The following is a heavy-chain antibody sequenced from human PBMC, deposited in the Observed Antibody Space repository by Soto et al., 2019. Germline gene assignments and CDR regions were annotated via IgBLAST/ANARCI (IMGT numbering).Heavy chain of an antibody. CDR2: ITGSGSHA. D-gene: IGHD3-10*01. V-gene: IGHV3-23*01. Sequence: EVQLLESGGGLVQPGGSLRLSCAASGFTFSNYSMRWVRQAPGKGLEWVSTITGSGSHAYYADSVKGRFTISNDISKSTLCLHMSSVGAEDTAVYYCAKDGSGRWAMDPWGQGTTVTVSS. J-gene: IGHJ6*02. CDR3: AKDGSGRWAMDP. CDR1: GFTFSNYS.